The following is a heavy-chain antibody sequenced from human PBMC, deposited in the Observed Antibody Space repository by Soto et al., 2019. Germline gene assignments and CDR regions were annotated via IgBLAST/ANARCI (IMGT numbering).Heavy chain of an antibody. D-gene: IGHD4-17*01. CDR1: GGSISSGDYY. J-gene: IGHJ6*02. CDR3: ARTYGAGAGDYYGMDV. Sequence: SETLSLTCTVSGGSISSGDYYWSWIRQPPGKGLEWIGYIYYSGSTYYNPSLKSRVTISVDTSKNQFSLKLSSVTAADTAVYYCARTYGAGAGDYYGMDVWGQGTTVTVSS. V-gene: IGHV4-30-4*01. CDR2: IYYSGST.